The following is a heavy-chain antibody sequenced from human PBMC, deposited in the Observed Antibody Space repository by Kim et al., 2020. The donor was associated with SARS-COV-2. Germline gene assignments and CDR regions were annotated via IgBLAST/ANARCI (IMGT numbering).Heavy chain of an antibody. D-gene: IGHD5-18*01. V-gene: IGHV1-69*13. J-gene: IGHJ4*02. CDR2: IIPIFGTA. Sequence: SVKVSCKASGGTFSSYAISWVRQAPGQGLEWMGGIIPIFGTANYAQKFQGRVTITADESTSTAYMELSSLRSEDTAVYYCARAPRGYSLGWLGGYFDYWGQGTLVTVSS. CDR1: GGTFSSYA. CDR3: ARAPRGYSLGWLGGYFDY.